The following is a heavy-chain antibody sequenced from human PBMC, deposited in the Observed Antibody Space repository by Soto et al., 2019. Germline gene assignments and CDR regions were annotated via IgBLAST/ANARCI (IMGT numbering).Heavy chain of an antibody. V-gene: IGHV4-61*08. CDR2: IYYSGST. J-gene: IGHJ5*02. CDR1: GGYVTSGDCY. Sequence: SETLSLTCSVSGGYVTSGDCYLSRIRQPPGKGLEWIGYIYYSGSTNYTHSLKRRATISGDTSKNQFSLKVTSATAADTAVYYCARIPGDTSMIYWFDPWGQGNLVTVSS. D-gene: IGHD5-18*01. CDR3: ARIPGDTSMIYWFDP.